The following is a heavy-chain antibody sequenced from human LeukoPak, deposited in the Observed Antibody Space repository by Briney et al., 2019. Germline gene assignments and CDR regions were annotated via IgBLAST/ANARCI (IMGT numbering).Heavy chain of an antibody. CDR3: ASLHGNWFDP. V-gene: IGHV4-4*09. J-gene: IGHJ5*02. CDR2: IYTGGST. CDR1: GGSISSYY. Sequence: PSETLSLTCTVSGGSISSYYWSWIRQPPGKGLEWIGYIYTGGSTNYNPSLKSRVTISVDTSKNQFSLKLSSVTAADTAVYYCASLHGNWFDPWGQGTLVTVSS.